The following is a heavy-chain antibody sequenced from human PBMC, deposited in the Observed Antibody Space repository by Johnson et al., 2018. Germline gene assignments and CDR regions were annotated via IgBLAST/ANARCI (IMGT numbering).Heavy chain of an antibody. Sequence: VQLVQSGGGLVKPGGSLRLSCAASGFTFSSYSMNWVRQAPGTGLEWVSSISSSSSYIYYADSVKGRFTISRDNAKNSLYLQMNSLRAEDTAVYYCAKALDCSGGSCYSGLQHWGQGTLVTVSS. CDR2: ISSSSSYI. J-gene: IGHJ1*01. V-gene: IGHV3-21*01. CDR1: GFTFSSYS. D-gene: IGHD2-15*01. CDR3: AKALDCSGGSCYSGLQH.